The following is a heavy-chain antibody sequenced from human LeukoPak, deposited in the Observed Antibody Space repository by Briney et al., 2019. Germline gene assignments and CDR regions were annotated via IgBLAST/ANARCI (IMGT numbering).Heavy chain of an antibody. CDR1: GYTLTELS. CDR3: ARDQGYWADY. D-gene: IGHD2-8*02. Sequence: SCKVSGYTLTELSMHWVRQAPGKGLEWVSSISSSSSYIYYAGSVKGRFTISRDNAKNSLYLQMNSLRAEDTAVYYCARDQGYWADYWGQGTLVTVSS. V-gene: IGHV3-21*01. J-gene: IGHJ4*02. CDR2: ISSSSSYI.